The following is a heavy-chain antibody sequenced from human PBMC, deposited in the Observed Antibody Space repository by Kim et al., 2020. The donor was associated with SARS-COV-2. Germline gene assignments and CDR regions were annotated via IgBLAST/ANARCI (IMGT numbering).Heavy chain of an antibody. J-gene: IGHJ4*02. CDR1: GFTVNSNH. D-gene: IGHD3-10*01. Sequence: GGSLRLSCTASGFTVNSNHMSWVRQAPGKGLEWVSVIYTGGYTHYADSVKGRFTLSRDNSRNTLYLQMNSLRAEDTAVYYCAREPSTSGGFPWGQGTLVTVSS. CDR2: IYTGGYT. V-gene: IGHV3-53*01. CDR3: AREPSTSGGFP.